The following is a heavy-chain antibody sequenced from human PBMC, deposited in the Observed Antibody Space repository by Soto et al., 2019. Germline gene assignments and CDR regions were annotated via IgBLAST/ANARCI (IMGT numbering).Heavy chain of an antibody. Sequence: GESLKISFMGSGYSFTSYWISWVLHMPLKGLEWMGRIDPSESYTNYSPYFQGHVTISADKSISTAYLQWSSLKASDTAMYYFASQGGLTVTTLDAFDIWGQGTMVT. D-gene: IGHD4-17*01. CDR3: ASQGGLTVTTLDAFDI. J-gene: IGHJ3*02. CDR2: IDPSESYT. CDR1: GYSFTSYW. V-gene: IGHV5-10-1*01.